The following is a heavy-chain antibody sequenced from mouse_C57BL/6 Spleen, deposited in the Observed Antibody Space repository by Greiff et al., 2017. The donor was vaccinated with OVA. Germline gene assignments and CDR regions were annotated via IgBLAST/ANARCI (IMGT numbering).Heavy chain of an antibody. J-gene: IGHJ1*03. CDR2: IDPEDGDT. Sequence: EVQLQQSGAELVRPGASVKLSCTASGFNIKDYYMHWVKQRPEQGLEWIGRIDPEDGDTEYAPKFQGKATMTADTSSNTAYLQLSSLTSEDTAVYYCTFITTVVPSFDVWGTGTTVTVSS. D-gene: IGHD1-1*01. V-gene: IGHV14-1*01. CDR1: GFNIKDYY. CDR3: TFITTVVPSFDV.